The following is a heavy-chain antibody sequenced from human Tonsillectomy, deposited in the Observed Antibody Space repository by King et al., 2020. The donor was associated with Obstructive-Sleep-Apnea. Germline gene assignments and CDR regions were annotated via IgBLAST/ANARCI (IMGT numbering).Heavy chain of an antibody. CDR3: ACSGGTYYFDY. J-gene: IGHJ4*02. CDR2: ISGSGSNA. CDR1: GFTFSSHD. V-gene: IGHV3-23*04. D-gene: IGHD2-15*01. Sequence: VQLVESGGGLVQPGGSLRLSCAASGFTFSSHDINWVRQAPGKGLEWVSTISGSGSNAYYADSAKGRFTITRDNSKSTVDLQMNSLRAEDTATYYCACSGGTYYFDYWGQGTLVTVSP.